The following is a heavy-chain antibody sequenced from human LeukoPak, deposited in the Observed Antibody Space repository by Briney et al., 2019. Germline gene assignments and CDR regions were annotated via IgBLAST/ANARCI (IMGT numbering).Heavy chain of an antibody. V-gene: IGHV3-7*01. CDR3: AREGVGGFDS. D-gene: IGHD3-10*01. CDR1: GFTVSSNY. CDR2: IRQDGREK. Sequence: TGGSLRLSCAASGFTVSSNYMSWVRQAPGKGLEWVANIRQDGREKSYADSVKGRFTISRDNAKTSVYLQMNSLRVEDTAVYYCAREGVGGFDSWGQGTLVTVSS. J-gene: IGHJ4*03.